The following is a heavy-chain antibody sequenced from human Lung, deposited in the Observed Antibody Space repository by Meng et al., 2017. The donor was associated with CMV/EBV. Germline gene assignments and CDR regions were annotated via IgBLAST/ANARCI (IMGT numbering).Heavy chain of an antibody. CDR3: ARGGAGIGDAGDHFNY. D-gene: IGHD4-17*01. CDR2: ISYTGNT. CDR1: GGSISGGDYS. J-gene: IGHJ4*02. Sequence: VQRAEFGPGLVKPTQTPSLTCTVSGGSISGGDYSWTWLRQPPGKGLEWIGYISYTGNTYYNPSLKSRVTISVDTSKNQFSLRLSSVTAADTAVYYCARGGAGIGDAGDHFNYWGQGTLVTVSS. V-gene: IGHV4-30-4*08.